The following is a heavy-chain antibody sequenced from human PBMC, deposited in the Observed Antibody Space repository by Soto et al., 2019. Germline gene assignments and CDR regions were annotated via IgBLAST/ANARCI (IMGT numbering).Heavy chain of an antibody. CDR2: IGTAGDT. Sequence: GGSLRLSCAASGFTFSSYDMHWVRQATGKGLEWVSAIGTAGDTYYPGSVKGRFTISRENAKNSLYLQMNSLRAGDTAVYYCARGYSSSSGPTDTTGLCWGQGTLVTVSS. CDR3: ARGYSSSSGPTDTTGLC. CDR1: GFTFSSYD. V-gene: IGHV3-13*01. J-gene: IGHJ4*02. D-gene: IGHD6-6*01.